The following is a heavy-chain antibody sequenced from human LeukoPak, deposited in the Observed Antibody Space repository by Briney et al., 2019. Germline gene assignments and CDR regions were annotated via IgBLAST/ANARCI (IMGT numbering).Heavy chain of an antibody. CDR2: VYYSGST. CDR1: GGSISSGDYY. Sequence: SETLSLTCTVSGGSISSGDYYWSWIRQPPGKGLEWIGYVYYSGSTYYNPSLKSRVTMSVDTSKNQFSLKLSSVTAADTAVYYCARDSMYYYDFWSGYPGEYYFDYWGQGTLVTVSS. CDR3: ARDSMYYYDFWSGYPGEYYFDY. V-gene: IGHV4-30-4*08. J-gene: IGHJ4*02. D-gene: IGHD3-3*01.